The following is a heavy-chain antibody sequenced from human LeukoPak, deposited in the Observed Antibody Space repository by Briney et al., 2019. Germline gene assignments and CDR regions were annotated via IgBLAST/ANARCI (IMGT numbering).Heavy chain of an antibody. CDR1: GDSISVYY. CDR3: ARYNIYDNNVFDL. CDR2: IFGTENT. D-gene: IGHD3-22*01. J-gene: IGHJ4*02. Sequence: SETLSLTCSVSGDSISVYYWSWIRQPAGEGMEWIGRIFGTENTDYSPSLKSRVTMSVDTPKIQSSLNVASVTAADTAVYFCARYNIYDNNVFDLWGPGTLVTVSS. V-gene: IGHV4-4*07.